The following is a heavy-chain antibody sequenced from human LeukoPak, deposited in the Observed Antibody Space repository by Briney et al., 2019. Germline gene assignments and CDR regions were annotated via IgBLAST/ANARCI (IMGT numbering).Heavy chain of an antibody. Sequence: GGSLRLSCSASGFTFSRHGMHWVRQAPGQGLEYVSAISNNGGSTYYADSVKGRFTISRDNSKNTLYLQMSSLRAEDTAVYYCARMSYDSSAYYDYWGQGTLVTVSS. CDR2: ISNNGGST. CDR1: GFTFSRHG. J-gene: IGHJ4*02. D-gene: IGHD3-22*01. V-gene: IGHV3-64D*06. CDR3: ARMSYDSSAYYDY.